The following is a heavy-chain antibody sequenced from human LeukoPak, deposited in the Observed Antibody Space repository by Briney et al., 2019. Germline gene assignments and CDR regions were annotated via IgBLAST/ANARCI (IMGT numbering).Heavy chain of an antibody. Sequence: GGSLRLSCAASGFTFSSYWMHWVRQAPGKGLVWVSRINSDGSSTTYADSVKGRFTISRDNAQNSLHLQMNSLRAEDTAVYYCARVKTTVTGGVDVWGQGTTVTVSS. CDR2: INSDGSST. D-gene: IGHD4-17*01. CDR3: ARVKTTVTGGVDV. J-gene: IGHJ6*02. CDR1: GFTFSSYW. V-gene: IGHV3-74*01.